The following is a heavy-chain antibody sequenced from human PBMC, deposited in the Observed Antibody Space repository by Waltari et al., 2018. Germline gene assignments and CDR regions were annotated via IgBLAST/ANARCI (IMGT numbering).Heavy chain of an antibody. CDR1: GFTFSSYA. CDR2: ISGSGGST. Sequence: EVQLVESGGGLVQPGGSLRLSCAASGFTFSSYAMSWVRQAPGKGPEWVSAISGSGGSTYYADSVKGRFTISRDNSKNTLYLQMNSLRAEDTAVYYCAKAGHDYIWGSYPHPDYWGQGTLVTVSS. CDR3: AKAGHDYIWGSYPHPDY. J-gene: IGHJ4*02. D-gene: IGHD3-16*02. V-gene: IGHV3-23*04.